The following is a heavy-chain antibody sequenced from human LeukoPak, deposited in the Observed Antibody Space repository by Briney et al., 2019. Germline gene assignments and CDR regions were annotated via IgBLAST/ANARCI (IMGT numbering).Heavy chain of an antibody. CDR1: GGSFGGYY. CDR3: ARGYYYDSSGYYPVFDY. D-gene: IGHD3-22*01. Sequence: PSETLSLTCAVYGGSFGGYYWSWIRQPPGKGLEWIGEINHSGSTNYNPSLKSRVTISVDTSKNQFSLKLSSVTAADTAVYYCARGYYYDSSGYYPVFDYWGQGTLVTVSS. J-gene: IGHJ4*02. CDR2: INHSGST. V-gene: IGHV4-34*01.